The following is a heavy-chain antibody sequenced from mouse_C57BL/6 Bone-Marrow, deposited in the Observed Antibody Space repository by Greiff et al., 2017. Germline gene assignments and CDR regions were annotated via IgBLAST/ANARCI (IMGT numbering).Heavy chain of an antibody. V-gene: IGHV14-1*01. D-gene: IGHD1-1*01. J-gene: IGHJ2*01. CDR1: GFNIKDYY. CDR3: TTRHDYNGSIYYFDD. CDR2: LDPEDGDT. Sequence: EVQLQQSGAELVRPGASVKLSCTASGFNIKDYYMHWVKQRPEQGLEWIGRLDPEDGDTEYAPKFQGKATMTADTSSNTAYLQLSSLTSEDTAVYYCTTRHDYNGSIYYFDDWGQGTTLTVST.